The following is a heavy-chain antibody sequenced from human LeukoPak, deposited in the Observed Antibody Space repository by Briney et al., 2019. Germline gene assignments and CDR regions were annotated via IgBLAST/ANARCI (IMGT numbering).Heavy chain of an antibody. CDR1: GYTFTSYD. V-gene: IGHV1-8*01. J-gene: IGHJ6*03. CDR2: MNPNSGNT. D-gene: IGHD6-19*01. CDR3: ARGTGKQWLIYYYYYYMDV. Sequence: GASVKVSCKASGYTFTSYDINWVRQATGQGLEWMGWMNPNSGNTGYAQKFQGRVTMTRNTSISTAYMELSSLRSEDTAVYYCARGTGKQWLIYYYYYYMDVWGKGTTVTISS.